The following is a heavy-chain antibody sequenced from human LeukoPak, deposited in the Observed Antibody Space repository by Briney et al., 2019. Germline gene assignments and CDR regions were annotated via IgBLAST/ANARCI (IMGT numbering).Heavy chain of an antibody. CDR3: AREEYYDSSGYSHYYYYGMDV. D-gene: IGHD3-22*01. V-gene: IGHV1-46*01. CDR1: GYTFTSYY. J-gene: IGHJ6*02. Sequence: ASVKVSCKASGYTFTSYYMHWVRQAPGQGLEWMGIINPSGGSTSYAQKFQGRVTMTRDTSTSTVYMELSSLRSEDTAVYYCAREEYYDSSGYSHYYYYGMDVWAKGPRSPSP. CDR2: INPSGGST.